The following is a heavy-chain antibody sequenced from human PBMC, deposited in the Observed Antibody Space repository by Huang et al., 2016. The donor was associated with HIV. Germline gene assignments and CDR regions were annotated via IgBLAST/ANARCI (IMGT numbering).Heavy chain of an antibody. CDR2: MNPNSGNT. V-gene: IGHV1-8*01. CDR3: ATLPPVNYGRSGGRVRDY. CDR1: GYTFSNYD. J-gene: IGHJ4*02. D-gene: IGHD2-15*01. Sequence: QVQLVQSGAEVKKPGASVKVSCKASGYTFSNYDINWVRQDPGQGLEWMGRMNPNSGNTGYARKFQGRVTMTRSTSISTAYMELSRLRFEDTAVYYCATLPPVNYGRSGGRVRDYWGQGSLVTVSS.